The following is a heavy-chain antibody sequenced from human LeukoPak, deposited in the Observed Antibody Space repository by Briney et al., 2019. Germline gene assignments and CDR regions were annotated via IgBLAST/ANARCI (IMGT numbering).Heavy chain of an antibody. CDR3: ARGTMFPYYFDY. Sequence: GGSLRLSCAASGFTFDDYAMHWVRQAPGKGLEWVSGISWNSGSIGYADSVKGRFTISRDNAKNSVYLQMNSLRAEDTALYYCARGTMFPYYFDYWGQGTLVTVSS. D-gene: IGHD3-10*02. CDR2: ISWNSGSI. CDR1: GFTFDDYA. J-gene: IGHJ4*02. V-gene: IGHV3-9*01.